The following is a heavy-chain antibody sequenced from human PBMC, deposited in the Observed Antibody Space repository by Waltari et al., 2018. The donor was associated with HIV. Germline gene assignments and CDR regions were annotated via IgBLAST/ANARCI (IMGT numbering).Heavy chain of an antibody. Sequence: QVQLQESGPGLVKPSEALSLTCPASGGPISCYYRSWIRQPAGKGLEWIGRIYTSGSTNYNPSLKSRVTMSVDTSKNQFSLKLSSVTAADTAVYYCARVGADNWFDPWGQGTLVTVSS. CDR1: GGPISCYY. D-gene: IGHD1-26*01. CDR2: IYTSGST. J-gene: IGHJ5*02. V-gene: IGHV4-4*07. CDR3: ARVGADNWFDP.